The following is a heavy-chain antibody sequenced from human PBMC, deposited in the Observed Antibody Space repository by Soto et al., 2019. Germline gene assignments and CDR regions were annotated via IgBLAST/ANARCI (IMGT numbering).Heavy chain of an antibody. V-gene: IGHV3-23*01. CDR3: TKARCSGDTCFVPDY. J-gene: IGHJ4*01. CDR2: ISGSGGSP. CDR1: GFTFSSYT. Sequence: PGGSLRLSCAASGFTFSSYTMAWVRQAPGKGLEWVSSISGSGGSPYYADSVQGRFTISRDNYKNTVSLQMNSLRAEDTATYYCTKARCSGDTCFVPDYWGHGTLVIVSS. D-gene: IGHD2-15*01.